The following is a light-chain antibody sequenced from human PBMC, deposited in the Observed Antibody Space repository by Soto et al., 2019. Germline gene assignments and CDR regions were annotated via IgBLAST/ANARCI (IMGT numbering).Light chain of an antibody. Sequence: AIKMNQSPSSLSASVGDRVTITCRASQGIRNDLGWYQQKPGKAPKLLIYAASSLQSGVPSRFSGSGSGTDFTLTISILQPEDFATYYCLQDYNYPWTFGQGTKADIK. CDR3: LQDYNYPWT. CDR2: AAS. CDR1: QGIRND. V-gene: IGKV1-6*01. J-gene: IGKJ1*01.